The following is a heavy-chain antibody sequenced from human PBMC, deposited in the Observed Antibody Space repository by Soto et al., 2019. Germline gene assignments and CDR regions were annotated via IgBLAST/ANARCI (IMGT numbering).Heavy chain of an antibody. CDR1: GDSISSYY. D-gene: IGHD1-26*01. Sequence: PSETLSLTCTVSGDSISSYYWPWIRHPPGKGLEWIGYFYYSGYTSYNSSLMSLVTTSVDTSKNQFSRKLNAVTAADTAVYYCARCFSGDYPTRPEEQYYFDSWGQGPLVTVSS. CDR2: FYYSGYT. V-gene: IGHV4-59*08. J-gene: IGHJ4*02. CDR3: ARCFSGDYPTRPEEQYYFDS.